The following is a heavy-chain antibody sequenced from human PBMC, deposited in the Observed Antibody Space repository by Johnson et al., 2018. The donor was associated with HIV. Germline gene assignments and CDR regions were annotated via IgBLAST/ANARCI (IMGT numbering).Heavy chain of an antibody. J-gene: IGHJ3*02. CDR3: ARARAKVVAGLDAFDI. D-gene: IGHD6-19*01. V-gene: IGHV3-20*04. Sequence: VHLVESGGGVVRPGGSLRLSCAASGFTFDDYGMSWVRQAPGKGLEWVSGSNWNGGSTGYGDSVKGRFTISRDNAKNSLYLQMNSLRAEDTAVYYCARARAKVVAGLDAFDIWGQGTMVTVSS. CDR2: SNWNGGST. CDR1: GFTFDDYG.